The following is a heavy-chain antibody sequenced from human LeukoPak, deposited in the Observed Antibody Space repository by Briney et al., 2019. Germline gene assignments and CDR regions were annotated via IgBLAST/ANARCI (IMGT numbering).Heavy chain of an antibody. CDR1: GVTFSSYG. CDR3: AREVAPLYFHYGMDV. V-gene: IGHV3-33*01. CDR2: TWYDGRNN. D-gene: IGHD2-21*01. J-gene: IGHJ6*01. Sequence: GKSLRLSCAASGVTFSSYGMHWVRQAPIKGLEWVAVTWYDGRNNYYAASVKGRFTISRDDSKTTVYLLMNSLRAEDTAVYYCAREVAPLYFHYGMDVWGEGTTVTVSS.